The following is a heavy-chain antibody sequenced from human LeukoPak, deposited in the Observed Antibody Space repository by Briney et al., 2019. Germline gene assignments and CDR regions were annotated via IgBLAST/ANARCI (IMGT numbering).Heavy chain of an antibody. CDR2: ISGSGTST. D-gene: IGHD6-13*01. CDR1: GFTFSSYA. J-gene: IGHJ4*02. CDR3: SKERYSSSWYVFDY. Sequence: GGSLRLSCAASGFTFSSYAMSWVRQAPGKGLQWVSSISGSGTSTYYADSVKGRFTISRDNSKNTLFLQMNSLRADDTAVYYCSKERYSSSWYVFDYWGQGSLVTVSS. V-gene: IGHV3-23*01.